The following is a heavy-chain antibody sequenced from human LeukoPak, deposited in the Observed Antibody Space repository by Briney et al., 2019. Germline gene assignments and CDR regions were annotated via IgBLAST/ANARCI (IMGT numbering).Heavy chain of an antibody. CDR1: GGSFSGYY. Sequence: SETLSLTCAVYGGSFSGYYWSWIRQPPGKGLEWIGEINHSGSTNYNPSLRSRVTISVDTSKNQFSLKLSSVTAADTAVYYCARDYDYVWGSYRKRKYYFDYWGQGTLVTVSS. D-gene: IGHD3-16*02. V-gene: IGHV4-34*01. CDR2: INHSGST. CDR3: ARDYDYVWGSYRKRKYYFDY. J-gene: IGHJ4*02.